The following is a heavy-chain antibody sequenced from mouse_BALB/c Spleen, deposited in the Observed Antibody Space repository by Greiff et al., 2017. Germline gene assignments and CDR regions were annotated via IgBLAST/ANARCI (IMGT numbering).Heavy chain of an antibody. CDR2: IYPGDGDT. D-gene: IGHD2-3*01. CDR1: GYAFSSYW. CDR3: ARSGGWLPFDY. Sequence: QVQLKESGAELVRPGSSVKISCKASGYAFSSYWMNWVKQRPGQGLEWIGQIYPGDGDTNYNGKFKGKATLTADKSSSTAYMQLSSLTSEDSAVYFCARSGGWLPFDYWGQGTTLTVSS. J-gene: IGHJ2*01. V-gene: IGHV1-80*01.